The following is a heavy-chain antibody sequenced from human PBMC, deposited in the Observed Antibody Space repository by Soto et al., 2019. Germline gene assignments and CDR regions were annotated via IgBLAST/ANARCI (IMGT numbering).Heavy chain of an antibody. CDR1: GYTFTSYY. J-gene: IGHJ6*02. CDR2: INPSGGST. V-gene: IGHV1-46*01. CDR3: ARFNTYPGYSSGWYVGDYYYGMDV. Sequence: GASVKVSCKASGYTFTSYYMPWVRQAPGQGLEWMVIINPSGGSTSYAQKFQGRVTMTRDTSTSTVYMELSSLRSEDTAVYYCARFNTYPGYSSGWYVGDYYYGMDVWGQGTTVTVSS. D-gene: IGHD6-19*01.